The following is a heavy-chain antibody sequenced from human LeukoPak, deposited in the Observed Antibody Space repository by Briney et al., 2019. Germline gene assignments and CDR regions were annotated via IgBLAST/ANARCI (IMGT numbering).Heavy chain of an antibody. D-gene: IGHD1-1*01. J-gene: IGHJ4*02. CDR3: AKALSGTLAGNFDY. Sequence: GGSLRVSCAASGFTFSSYAMSWVRQAPGKGLEGVSTITTSGDSTYYADSVKGRFTIPRDNSKNTLYLQMNSLRAEDTAVYYCAKALSGTLAGNFDYWGRGTLVTVSS. V-gene: IGHV3-23*01. CDR2: ITTSGDST. CDR1: GFTFSSYA.